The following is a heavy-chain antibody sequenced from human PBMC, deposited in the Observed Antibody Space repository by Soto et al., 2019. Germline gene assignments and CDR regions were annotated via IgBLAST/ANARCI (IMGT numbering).Heavy chain of an antibody. Sequence: GGSLRLSCAASGFTVSNTYMTWVRQPPGRGLECVSVIYTAGGTNYADSVKGRFIISRDNSKNTLYLQMNSLRAEDTAVYYCARALPVAKGGFDPWGQGTLVTVSS. J-gene: IGHJ5*02. V-gene: IGHV3-53*01. CDR2: IYTAGGT. CDR1: GFTVSNTY. D-gene: IGHD2-2*01. CDR3: ARALPVAKGGFDP.